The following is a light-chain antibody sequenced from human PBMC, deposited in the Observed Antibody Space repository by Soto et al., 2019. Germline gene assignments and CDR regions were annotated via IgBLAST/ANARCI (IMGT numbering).Light chain of an antibody. V-gene: IGLV2-14*03. CDR3: SSYTVSGTLV. J-gene: IGLJ2*01. CDR2: DVS. CDR1: SRDLGAYNY. Sequence: QSVLTQPASVSGSPGQSITISCTGTSRDLGAYNYVSWYQHQPGKAPKLMIYDVSSRPSGVSNRFSASKSDNTASLTISGLQAEDEADYYCSSYTVSGTLVFGGGTKLTVL.